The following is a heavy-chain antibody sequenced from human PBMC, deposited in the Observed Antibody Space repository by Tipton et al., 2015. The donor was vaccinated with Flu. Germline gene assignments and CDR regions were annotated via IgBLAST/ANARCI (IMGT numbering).Heavy chain of an antibody. CDR2: IYSSGST. V-gene: IGHV4-39*07. CDR3: ATDYYGSGSYYDIDY. D-gene: IGHD3-10*01. Sequence: TLSLTCTVSGGSISSSSYFWGWIRQPPGKGLEWIGSIYSSGSTSYNPSLKSRVTMSVDTSKNQFSLKLSAVTAADTAVYYCATDYYGSGSYYDIDYWGQGILVTVSS. CDR1: GGSISSSSYF. J-gene: IGHJ4*02.